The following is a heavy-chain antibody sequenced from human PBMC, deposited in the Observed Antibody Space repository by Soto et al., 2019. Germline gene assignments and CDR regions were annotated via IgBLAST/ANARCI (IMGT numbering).Heavy chain of an antibody. CDR1: GFSLSTSGVG. CDR3: AHRAYFDSGKQFDY. J-gene: IGHJ4*02. D-gene: IGHD3-10*01. V-gene: IGHV2-5*02. CDR2: IYWDDEK. Sequence: QITLKESGPTLVKPTQTLTLTCTFSGFSLSTSGVGVGWIRQPPGKALEWLAIIYWDDEKRYSPSLKTRLTVTKDTSKNKVVLTMTNVDPVDTATYYCAHRAYFDSGKQFDYWGQGTLVSVSS.